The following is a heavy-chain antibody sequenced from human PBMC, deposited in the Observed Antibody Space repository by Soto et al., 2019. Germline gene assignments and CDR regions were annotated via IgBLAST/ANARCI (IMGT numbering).Heavy chain of an antibody. CDR3: ARTSWSYTNWGHYYYYYGMDV. V-gene: IGHV4-34*01. J-gene: IGHJ6*02. Sequence: SETLSLTCAVYGGSFSGYYWSWIRQPPGKGLEWIGEINHSGSTNYNPSLKSRVTISVDTSKNQFSLKLSSVTAADTAVYYCARTSWSYTNWGHYYYYYGMDVWGQGTTVTVSS. CDR2: INHSGST. CDR1: GGSFSGYY. D-gene: IGHD1-26*01.